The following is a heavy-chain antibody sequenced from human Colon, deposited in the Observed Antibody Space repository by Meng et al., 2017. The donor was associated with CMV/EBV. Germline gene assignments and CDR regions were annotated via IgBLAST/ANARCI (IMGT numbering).Heavy chain of an antibody. Sequence: NCTDYYMNWIRQAPGKGLEWVSYAGGSARSGTVTYDADSVKGRFTSSRDNAKNILYLQMNDLRVEDTAVYYCAGGRYSGSPPGPLDYWGQGTLVTVSS. CDR3: AGGRYSGSPPGPLDY. CDR2: AGGSARSGTVT. D-gene: IGHD1-26*01. V-gene: IGHV3-11*04. J-gene: IGHJ4*02. CDR1: NCTDYY.